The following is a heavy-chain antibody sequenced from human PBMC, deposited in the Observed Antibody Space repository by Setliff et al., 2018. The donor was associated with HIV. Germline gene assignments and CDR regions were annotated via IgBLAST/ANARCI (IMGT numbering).Heavy chain of an antibody. CDR1: GFTFSDSV. D-gene: IGHD3-22*01. CDR2: ISVDGSGK. CDR3: AREGGSSGYCGYFHY. V-gene: IGHV3-30*01. Sequence: PGGSLRLSCTASGFTFSDSVMHWVRQPPGKGLEWVAAISVDGSGKFYADSVKGRFTISRDNSRNTLYLQMNSLRDEDTAVYYCAREGGSSGYCGYFHYWGQGTLVTVSS. J-gene: IGHJ4*02.